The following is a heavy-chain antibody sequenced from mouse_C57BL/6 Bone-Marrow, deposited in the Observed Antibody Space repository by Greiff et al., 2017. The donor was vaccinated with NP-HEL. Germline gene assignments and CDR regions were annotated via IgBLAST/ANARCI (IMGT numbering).Heavy chain of an antibody. CDR2: IRNKANGYTT. Sequence: EVKLVESGGGLVQPGGSLSLSCAASGFTFTGYYMSWVSQPPGKALEWLGFIRNKANGYTTEYSASVKGRFTISRDNSQSILYLQMNAPRAEDSATYYCARWGSGAFDYWGQGTTLTVSS. CDR3: ARWGSGAFDY. V-gene: IGHV7-3*01. CDR1: GFTFTGYY. J-gene: IGHJ2*01.